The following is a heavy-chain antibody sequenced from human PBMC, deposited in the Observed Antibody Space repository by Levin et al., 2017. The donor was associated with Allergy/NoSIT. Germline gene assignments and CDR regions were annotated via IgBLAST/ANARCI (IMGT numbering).Heavy chain of an antibody. Sequence: GGSLRLSCAASGFTFSSYWMHWVRQAPGKGLVWVSRINGDGSSTNYADSVKGRFTISRDNAKNTLYLQINSLRSDDTAVYYCARALIVGATSGGDYWGQGTLVTVSS. CDR2: INGDGSST. V-gene: IGHV3-74*01. CDR1: GFTFSSYW. CDR3: ARALIVGATSGGDY. J-gene: IGHJ4*02. D-gene: IGHD1-26*01.